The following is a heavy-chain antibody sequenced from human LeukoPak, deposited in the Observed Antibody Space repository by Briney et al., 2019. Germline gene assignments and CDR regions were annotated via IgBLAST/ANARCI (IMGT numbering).Heavy chain of an antibody. V-gene: IGHV3-21*04. D-gene: IGHD5-18*01. J-gene: IGHJ4*02. CDR1: AFSLNAYN. Sequence: GGSLRLSCAASAFSLNAYNMNWVRQAPGKGLEWVSSISYTGTYIYYADSVKGRFTISRDNAKNSLYLQMNSLRAEDTAVYYCARKRGYSYGPPYFDYWGQGTLVTVSS. CDR2: ISYTGTYI. CDR3: ARKRGYSYGPPYFDY.